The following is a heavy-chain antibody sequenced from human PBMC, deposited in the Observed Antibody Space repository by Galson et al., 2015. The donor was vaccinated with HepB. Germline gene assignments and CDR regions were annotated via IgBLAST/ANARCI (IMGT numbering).Heavy chain of an antibody. J-gene: IGHJ3*02. CDR3: ARLREGAFDI. CDR2: IRSKPNGYAT. Sequence: SLRLSCAASGFTFSGSAIYWVRQVSGRGLEWIGRIRSKPNGYATAYAASVTGRFTISRDDSRNTAFLQMNSLKTEDTAVYYCARLREGAFDIWGQGTMVTVSS. V-gene: IGHV3-73*01. CDR1: GFTFSGSA.